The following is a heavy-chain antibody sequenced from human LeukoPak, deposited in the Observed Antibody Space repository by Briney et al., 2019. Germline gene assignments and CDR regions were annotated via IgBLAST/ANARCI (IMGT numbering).Heavy chain of an antibody. CDR2: ISWNSGSI. Sequence: GGSLRLSCAASGFTFDDYAMHWVRQAPGKGPEWVSGISWNSGSIGYADSVKGRFTISRDNAKNSLYLQMNSLRAEDTALYYCAKATGIANWFDPWGQGTLVTVSS. CDR3: AKATGIANWFDP. CDR1: GFTFDDYA. V-gene: IGHV3-9*01. D-gene: IGHD2-8*02. J-gene: IGHJ5*02.